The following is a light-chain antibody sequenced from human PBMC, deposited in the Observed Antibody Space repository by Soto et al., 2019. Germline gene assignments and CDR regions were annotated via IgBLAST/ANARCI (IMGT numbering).Light chain of an antibody. Sequence: EIVLTQSPDTLSLSPGERATLSCRASQSVRSSYLAWYQQKPGQAPRLLIYGASSRATGIPDRFSGSGSGTDFTLTISRLEPEDSAVYYCQQYDTSSWTFGQGTKVEMK. V-gene: IGKV3-20*01. J-gene: IGKJ1*01. CDR2: GAS. CDR1: QSVRSSY. CDR3: QQYDTSSWT.